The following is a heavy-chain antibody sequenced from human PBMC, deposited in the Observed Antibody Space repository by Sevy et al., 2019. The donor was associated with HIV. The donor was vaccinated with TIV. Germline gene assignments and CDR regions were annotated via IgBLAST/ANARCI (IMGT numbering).Heavy chain of an antibody. D-gene: IGHD6-19*01. V-gene: IGHV1-18*04. CDR3: ARDRAGIAVAGDYDAFDI. J-gene: IGHJ3*02. Sequence: ASVKVSCKASGYTFTSYGISWVRQAPGQGLEWMGWISAYNGNTNYAQKLQGRVTMTTDTSTSTAYMELRSLRSDDPAVYYCARDRAGIAVAGDYDAFDIWGQGTMVTVSS. CDR1: GYTFTSYG. CDR2: ISAYNGNT.